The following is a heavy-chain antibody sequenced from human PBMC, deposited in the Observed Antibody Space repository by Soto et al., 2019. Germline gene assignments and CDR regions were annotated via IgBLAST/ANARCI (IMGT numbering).Heavy chain of an antibody. V-gene: IGHV2-26*01. Sequence: QVTLKESGPVLVKPTETLTLTCTVSGFSLSNARMGVSWIRQPPGKALEWLAHIFSNDEKSYSTSLKSRLTISHDTSKSQVVLTMNNMDPVDTVTYYCARTPRYCSNNSCNYPPFDYWGQGTLVTVSS. CDR2: IFSNDEK. CDR1: GFSLSNARMG. J-gene: IGHJ4*02. D-gene: IGHD2-2*01. CDR3: ARTPRYCSNNSCNYPPFDY.